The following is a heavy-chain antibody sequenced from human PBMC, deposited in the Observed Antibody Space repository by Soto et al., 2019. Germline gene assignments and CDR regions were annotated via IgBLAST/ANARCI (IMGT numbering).Heavy chain of an antibody. V-gene: IGHV5-51*01. D-gene: IGHD6-19*01. CDR1: GYSFTRYW. J-gene: IGHJ5*02. CDR2: IYPGDSDT. CDR3: TRGDSGWYVRGWFDP. Sequence: PGESLKISCKGSGYSFTRYWIGWVRQMPGKGLEWMGIIYPGDSDTRYSPSFQGQVTISADKSISTAYLQWSSLKASDTAMYYCTRGDSGWYVRGWFDPWGQGTLVTVSS.